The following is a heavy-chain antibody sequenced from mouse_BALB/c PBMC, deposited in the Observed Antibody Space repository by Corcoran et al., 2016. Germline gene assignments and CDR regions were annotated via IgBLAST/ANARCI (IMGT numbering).Heavy chain of an antibody. Sequence: QIQLVQSGPELKKPGETVKISCKASGYTFTNYGMNWVKQAPGKGLKWMGWINTYTGEPTYADDFKGRFAFSLETSASTAYLQINNLKNEDTATYFCARARDRWYFDVWGAGTTVTVSS. CDR3: ARARDRWYFDV. V-gene: IGHV9-3-1*01. D-gene: IGHD2-14*01. CDR1: GYTFTNYG. CDR2: INTYTGEP. J-gene: IGHJ1*01.